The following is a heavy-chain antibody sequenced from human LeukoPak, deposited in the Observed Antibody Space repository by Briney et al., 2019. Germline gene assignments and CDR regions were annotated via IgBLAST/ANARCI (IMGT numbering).Heavy chain of an antibody. CDR3: ARVQTYWFDP. J-gene: IGHJ5*02. V-gene: IGHV1-69*05. Sequence: ASVKVSCKASGGTFSSYAISWVRQAPGQGLEWMGGIIPIFGTANYAQKLQGRVTMTTDTSTSTAYMELRSLRSDDTAVYYCARVQTYWFDPWGQGTLVTVSS. CDR1: GGTFSSYA. CDR2: IIPIFGTA.